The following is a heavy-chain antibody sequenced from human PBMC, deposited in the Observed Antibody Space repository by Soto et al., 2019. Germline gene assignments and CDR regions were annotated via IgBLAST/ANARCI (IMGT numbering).Heavy chain of an antibody. V-gene: IGHV5-51*01. D-gene: IGHD6-25*01. CDR3: ARGFTGSAGRFDP. Sequence: EVQLMQSGAEVKKPGESLQISCKGSGYTFNLYWIAWVRQMPGKGLEWMGIIYPGKSKTIYSPSFQGHVTISADTSISTAYLQWHSLRASDTAIYYCARGFTGSAGRFDPWGRGTLVTVSS. CDR2: IYPGKSKT. J-gene: IGHJ5*02. CDR1: GYTFNLYW.